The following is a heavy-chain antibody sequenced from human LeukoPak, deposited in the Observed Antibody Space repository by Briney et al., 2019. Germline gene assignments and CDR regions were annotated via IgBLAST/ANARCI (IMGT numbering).Heavy chain of an antibody. D-gene: IGHD3-10*01. Sequence: SETLSLTCTVSGDSISSGGYYWSWIRQHPGKGLEWIGYIYYSGSTYYNPSLKSRVTISVDTSKNQFSLKLSSVTAADTAVYYCARVGSYYRYFDYWGQGTLVTVSS. CDR2: IYYSGST. J-gene: IGHJ4*02. CDR1: GDSISSGGYY. V-gene: IGHV4-31*03. CDR3: ARVGSYYRYFDY.